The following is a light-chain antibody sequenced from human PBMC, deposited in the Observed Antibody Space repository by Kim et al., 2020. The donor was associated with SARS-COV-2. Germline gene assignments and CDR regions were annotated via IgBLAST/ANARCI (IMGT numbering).Light chain of an antibody. J-gene: IGKJ2*03. CDR1: LFISGW. V-gene: IGKV1-5*03. CDR3: QQVNSYPQS. CDR2: QAS. Sequence: SASVGDRVTIICRANLFISGWLAWYQQKPGKAPKLLMYQASRLESGVPSRFSGSGSGTEFTLTIDSLQPDDFATYYCQQVNSYPQSFGQGTKLEI.